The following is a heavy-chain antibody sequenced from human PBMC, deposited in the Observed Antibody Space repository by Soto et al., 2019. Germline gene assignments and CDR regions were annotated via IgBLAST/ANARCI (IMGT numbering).Heavy chain of an antibody. J-gene: IGHJ4*02. CDR3: VKDGVGATLPYYFDY. V-gene: IGHV3-64D*08. Sequence: PGGSLRLSCSASGFTFSSYAMHWVRQAPGKGLENVSAISSNGGSTYYADSVKGRFTISRDNSKNTLYLQMSSLRAEDTAVYYCVKDGVGATLPYYFDYWGQGTLVTVSS. D-gene: IGHD1-26*01. CDR2: ISSNGGST. CDR1: GFTFSSYA.